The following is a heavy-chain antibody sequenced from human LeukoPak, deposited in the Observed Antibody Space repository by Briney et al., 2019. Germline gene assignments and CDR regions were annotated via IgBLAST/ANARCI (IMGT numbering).Heavy chain of an antibody. CDR2: ISSGSSSI. J-gene: IGHJ4*02. Sequence: PGGSLRLSCAASGFTFSSYSMNWVRQAPGKGPEWVSSISSGSSSIYYADSVKGRFTISRDNAQNSLYLQMNGLGAEGTAVYYCAGRSCTNGGCPFDKWGQGTLVTVSS. CDR1: GFTFSSYS. D-gene: IGHD2-8*01. CDR3: AGRSCTNGGCPFDK. V-gene: IGHV3-21*01.